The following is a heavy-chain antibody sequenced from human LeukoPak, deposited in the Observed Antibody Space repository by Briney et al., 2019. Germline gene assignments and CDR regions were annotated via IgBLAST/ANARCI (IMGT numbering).Heavy chain of an antibody. D-gene: IGHD1-14*01. CDR2: ISGSGATT. Sequence: GGSLRLSCAASGFTFSDYAMTWVRQAPGKGLEWVSAISGSGATTYCADSVKGRFTISRDNSKNTLDLQMNSLRAEDTAVYYCAKGVRSYVDCWGQGTLVTVSS. CDR1: GFTFSDYA. CDR3: AKGVRSYVDC. V-gene: IGHV3-23*01. J-gene: IGHJ4*02.